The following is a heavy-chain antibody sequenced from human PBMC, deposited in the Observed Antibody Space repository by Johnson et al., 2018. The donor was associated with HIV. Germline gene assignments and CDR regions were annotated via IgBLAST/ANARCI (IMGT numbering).Heavy chain of an antibody. CDR2: ISYDGSNK. CDR1: GFTFSSYA. Sequence: QPGRSLRLSCAASGFTFSSYAMHWVRQAPGKGLEWVAVISYDGSNKYYRDSVKGRFTISRDNSKNTLYLQMNSLRAEDTAVYYCAKERAYIRTFDIWGQGTLVTVSS. V-gene: IGHV3-30-3*01. J-gene: IGHJ3*02. D-gene: IGHD5-18*01. CDR3: AKERAYIRTFDI.